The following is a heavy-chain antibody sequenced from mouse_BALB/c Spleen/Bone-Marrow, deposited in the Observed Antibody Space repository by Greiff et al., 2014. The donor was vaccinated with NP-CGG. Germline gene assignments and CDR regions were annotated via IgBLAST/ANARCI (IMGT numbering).Heavy chain of an antibody. CDR3: ARGGSSRAWFAY. Sequence: QVQLQQSGPGLVAPSQSLSITCTVSEFSLTSYGVHWVRQPPGKGLEWPGVIWAGGSTNYNSALMSRLSISKDNSKSQVFLKMNSLQTDDTAMYYCARGGSSRAWFAYWGQGTLVTVSA. V-gene: IGHV2-9*02. J-gene: IGHJ3*01. CDR1: EFSLTSYG. D-gene: IGHD1-1*01. CDR2: IWAGGST.